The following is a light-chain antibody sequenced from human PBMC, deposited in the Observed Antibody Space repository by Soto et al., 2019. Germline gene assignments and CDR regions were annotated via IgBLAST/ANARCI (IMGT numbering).Light chain of an antibody. CDR1: QAIRND. CDR3: LQDYTYPWP. V-gene: IGKV1-6*01. CDR2: GAS. Sequence: AIQMTQSPSSLSASVGDRVTITCRASQAIRNDLGWYQQKPGKAPNLLIFGASNLQAGVPVRFSASGSGTNFTLTSSNLQPEDFASYYCLQDYTYPWPFGQGTKV. J-gene: IGKJ1*01.